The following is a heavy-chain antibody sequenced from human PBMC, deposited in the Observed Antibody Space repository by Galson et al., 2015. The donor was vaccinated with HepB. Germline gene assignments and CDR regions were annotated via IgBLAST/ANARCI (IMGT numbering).Heavy chain of an antibody. J-gene: IGHJ6*02. CDR3: AKGPCSGGSCYAYYYYFAMDV. D-gene: IGHD2-15*01. Sequence: SLRLSCAASGFSFPSYAMSWVRQAPGKGLGWVSAIGDGGITTYYADSVKGRFTISRDNSRNTLYLQMNSLRAEATAVYYCAKGPCSGGSCYAYYYYFAMDVWGQGTTVTASS. CDR1: GFSFPSYA. V-gene: IGHV3-23*01. CDR2: IGDGGITT.